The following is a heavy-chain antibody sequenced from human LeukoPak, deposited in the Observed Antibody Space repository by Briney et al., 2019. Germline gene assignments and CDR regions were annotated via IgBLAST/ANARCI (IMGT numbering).Heavy chain of an antibody. D-gene: IGHD3-3*01. Sequence: ASVKVSCKASGYTFTGYYMHWVRQAPGQGLEWMGWINPNSGGTNYAQKFQGRVTMTRDTSISTAYMELSRLRSDVTAVYYCARSLRFLEWLSSNWFDPWGQGTLVTVSS. V-gene: IGHV1-2*02. J-gene: IGHJ5*02. CDR1: GYTFTGYY. CDR3: ARSLRFLEWLSSNWFDP. CDR2: INPNSGGT.